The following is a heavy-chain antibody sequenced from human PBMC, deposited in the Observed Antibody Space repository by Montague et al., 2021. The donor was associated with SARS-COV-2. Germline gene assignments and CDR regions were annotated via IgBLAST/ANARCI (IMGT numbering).Heavy chain of an antibody. CDR2: IWYDGSNK. V-gene: IGHV3-33*01. J-gene: IGHJ4*02. D-gene: IGHD6-19*01. CDR1: GFTFSSYG. Sequence: RLSWSASGFTFSSYGMHWVRQAPGKGLEWVAVIWYDGSNKYYADSVKGRFTISRDNSKNTLYLQMNSLRAEDTAVYYCARDEISSGFHFDYWGQGTLGTVSS. CDR3: ARDEISSGFHFDY.